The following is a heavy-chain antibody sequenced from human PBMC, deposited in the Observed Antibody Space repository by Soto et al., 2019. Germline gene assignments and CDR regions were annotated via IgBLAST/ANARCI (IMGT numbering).Heavy chain of an antibody. J-gene: IGHJ4*02. CDR3: TRDYNWANDY. CDR1: GFTFSDHF. Sequence: EVQLVESGGGLVQPGGSLRVSCAASGFTFSDHFMDWVRQAPGKGLEWIGRIRNKGSSYSTEYAASVEGRFTISRDDSSNSLSLQMNSLKLDDTAVYYCTRDYNWANDYWGQGTLVTVSS. V-gene: IGHV3-72*01. CDR2: IRNKGSSYST. D-gene: IGHD1-20*01.